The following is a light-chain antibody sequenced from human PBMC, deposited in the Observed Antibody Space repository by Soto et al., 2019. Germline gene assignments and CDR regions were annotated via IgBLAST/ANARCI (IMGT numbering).Light chain of an antibody. CDR2: AAS. J-gene: IGKJ1*01. CDR1: QSISSY. Sequence: DIPMTQSPSSLSASVGDRVTITCRASQSISSYLNWYQQKPGKAPKLLIYAASSLQSRVPSRFSGSGSGTDFTLTISSLQPEDFATYYCQQSYSTPRTFGQGTKVEIK. CDR3: QQSYSTPRT. V-gene: IGKV1-39*01.